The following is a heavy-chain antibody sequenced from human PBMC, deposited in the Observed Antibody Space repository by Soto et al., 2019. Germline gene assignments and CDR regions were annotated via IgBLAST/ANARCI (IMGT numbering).Heavy chain of an antibody. J-gene: IGHJ4*02. V-gene: IGHV4-31*03. CDR1: GGSISSGGYY. CDR3: ARRVTTPTNFDY. Sequence: SETMSLTSTVSGGSISSGGYYWSWIRQNPGKGLEWIGYIYFSGTTYYNPSLKSRVTMSVDTSKNQFSLKLSSVTAADTAVYYCARRVTTPTNFDYWGQGTLVTVSS. CDR2: IYFSGTT. D-gene: IGHD4-17*01.